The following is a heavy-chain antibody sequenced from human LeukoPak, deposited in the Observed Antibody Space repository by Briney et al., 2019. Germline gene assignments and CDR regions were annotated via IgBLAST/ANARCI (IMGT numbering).Heavy chain of an antibody. CDR2: IDHRGDT. CDR1: GGSFSRYY. J-gene: IGHJ4*02. CDR3: ARGASPKDAVFFDY. Sequence: SETLSLTCAVYGGSFSRYYWSWIRQSPGKGLEWIAEIDHRGDTNYNPSVKSRVTISVDTSKNQFSLKVRSLSAADTAVYYCARGASPKDAVFFDYWGQGALITVSS. V-gene: IGHV4-34*01.